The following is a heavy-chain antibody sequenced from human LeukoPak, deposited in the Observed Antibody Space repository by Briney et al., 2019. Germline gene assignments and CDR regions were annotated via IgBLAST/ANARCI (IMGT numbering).Heavy chain of an antibody. D-gene: IGHD4-17*01. Sequence: GGSLRLSCAASGFTFDDYAMHWVRQAPGKGLEWVSGISWNSGSIGYADSVKGRFTISRDNAKNSLYLQMNSLRAEDTALYYCAKGVTVTTWGAFDIWGQGTMVTVSS. CDR1: GFTFDDYA. J-gene: IGHJ3*02. V-gene: IGHV3-9*01. CDR3: AKGVTVTTWGAFDI. CDR2: ISWNSGSI.